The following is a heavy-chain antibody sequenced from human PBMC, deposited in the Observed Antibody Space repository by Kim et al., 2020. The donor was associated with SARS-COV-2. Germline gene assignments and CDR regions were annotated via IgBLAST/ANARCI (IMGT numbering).Heavy chain of an antibody. CDR2: ISWNSGSI. CDR3: AKDFYYYDSSGRGDY. Sequence: GGSLRLSCAASGFTFGAYAMHWVRQAPGKGLEWVSGISWNSGSIGYADSVKGRFTISRDNAKNSLYLQMNSLRAEDTALYYCAKDFYYYDSSGRGDYWGQGTLVTVSS. CDR1: GFTFGAYA. D-gene: IGHD3-22*01. J-gene: IGHJ4*02. V-gene: IGHV3-9*01.